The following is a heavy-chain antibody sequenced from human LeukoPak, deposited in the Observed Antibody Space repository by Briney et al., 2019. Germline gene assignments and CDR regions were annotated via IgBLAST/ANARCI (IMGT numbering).Heavy chain of an antibody. CDR2: INHSGST. D-gene: IGHD4/OR15-4a*01. CDR1: GGSFSGYY. Sequence: SETLSPTCAVYGGSFSGYYWSWIRQPPGKGLEWIGEINHSGSTNYNPSLKSRVTISVDTSKNQFSLKLSSVTAADTAVYYCARGLRGATASVWFDPWGQGTLVTVSS. CDR3: ARGLRGATASVWFDP. J-gene: IGHJ5*02. V-gene: IGHV4-34*01.